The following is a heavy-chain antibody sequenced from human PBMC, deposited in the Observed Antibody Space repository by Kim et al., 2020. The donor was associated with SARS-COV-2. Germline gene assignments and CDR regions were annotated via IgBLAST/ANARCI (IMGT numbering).Heavy chain of an antibody. CDR1: GFTFDDYA. V-gene: IGHV3-43*02. Sequence: GGSLRLSCAASGFTFDDYAMHWVRQAPGKGLEWVSLISGDGGSTYYADSVKGRFTISRDNSKNSLYLQMNSLRTEDTALYYCAKGLGLLWFGELLYEVGAFDIWGQGTMVTVSS. CDR2: ISGDGGST. CDR3: AKGLGLLWFGELLYEVGAFDI. D-gene: IGHD3-10*01. J-gene: IGHJ3*02.